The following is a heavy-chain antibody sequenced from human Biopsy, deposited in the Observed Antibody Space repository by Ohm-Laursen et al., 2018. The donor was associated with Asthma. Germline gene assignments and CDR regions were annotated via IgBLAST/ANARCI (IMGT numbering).Heavy chain of an antibody. D-gene: IGHD3-16*01. Sequence: SETLSLTCPFSGGSINSDYWSWIRPPPGKGLEWIGLSSYSGFRKYNPSLKSRVTISVDTSKNQLSLNLTSVIAADTAVYYCARYQGDSKFDYWGQGILVTVSS. CDR2: SSYSGFR. V-gene: IGHV4-59*01. J-gene: IGHJ4*02. CDR3: ARYQGDSKFDY. CDR1: GGSINSDY.